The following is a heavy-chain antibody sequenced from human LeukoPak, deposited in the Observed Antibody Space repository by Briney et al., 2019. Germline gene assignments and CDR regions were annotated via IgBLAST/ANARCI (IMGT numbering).Heavy chain of an antibody. J-gene: IGHJ4*02. D-gene: IGHD3-22*01. CDR1: GGSISSSNW. Sequence: SETLSLTCAVSGGSISSSNWWSWVRQPPGKGLEWIGEIYHSGSTNYNPSLKSRVTISVDKSKNQFSLKLSSVTAADTAVYYCARGGGSSGYPFDYWGQGTLVTVSS. CDR2: IYHSGST. V-gene: IGHV4-4*02. CDR3: ARGGGSSGYPFDY.